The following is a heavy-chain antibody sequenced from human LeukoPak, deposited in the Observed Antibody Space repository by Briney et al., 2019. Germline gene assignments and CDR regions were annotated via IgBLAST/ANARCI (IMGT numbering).Heavy chain of an antibody. CDR3: AKDAGGSSGYYYNLGFYYFDY. Sequence: GGSLRLSCEASGFTFNSYGMGWVRQAPGKGPEWVSAISGSGSTTYYADSVKGRFTISRDNSKNTLYLQMDSLRAEDTAVYYCAKDAGGSSGYYYNLGFYYFDYWGQGTLVTVSS. V-gene: IGHV3-23*01. J-gene: IGHJ4*02. D-gene: IGHD3-22*01. CDR1: GFTFNSYG. CDR2: ISGSGSTT.